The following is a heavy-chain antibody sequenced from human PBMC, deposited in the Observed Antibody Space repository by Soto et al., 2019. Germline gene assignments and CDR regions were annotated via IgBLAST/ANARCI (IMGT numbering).Heavy chain of an antibody. Sequence: KPSETLSLTCAVSGGSISSSNWWSWVRQPPGKGLEWIGEIYHSGSTNYNPSLKSRVTISVDKSKNQFSLKLSSVTAADTAVYYCARDGDYARLGGWFDPWGQGTLVTVSS. CDR1: GGSISSSNW. J-gene: IGHJ5*02. D-gene: IGHD4-17*01. V-gene: IGHV4-4*02. CDR2: IYHSGST. CDR3: ARDGDYARLGGWFDP.